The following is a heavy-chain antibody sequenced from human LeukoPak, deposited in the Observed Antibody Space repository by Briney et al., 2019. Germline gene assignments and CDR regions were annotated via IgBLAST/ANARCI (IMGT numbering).Heavy chain of an antibody. V-gene: IGHV4-59*08. CDR1: GGSISSYY. CDR2: IYYSGST. CDR3: ARHHRSGWFDY. Sequence: SETLSLTCTVSGGSISSYYWSWIRQPPGKGLEWIGYIYYSGSTNYNPSLKSRVTISVDTSKNQFSLKLSSATAADTAVYYCARHHRSGWFDYRGQGTLVTVSS. J-gene: IGHJ4*02. D-gene: IGHD6-19*01.